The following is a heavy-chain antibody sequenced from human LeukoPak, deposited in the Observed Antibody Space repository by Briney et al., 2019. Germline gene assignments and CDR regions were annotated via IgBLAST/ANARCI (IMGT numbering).Heavy chain of an antibody. D-gene: IGHD3-22*01. J-gene: IGHJ4*02. CDR3: ARVRYYDSSGRYYFGY. CDR1: GGSISSYY. V-gene: IGHV4-4*07. CDR2: IYTSGST. Sequence: SETLSLTCTVSGGSISSYYWSWIRQPAGKGLEWIGRIYTSGSTNYNPSLKSRVTMSVDTSKNQFSLKLSSVTAADTAVYYCARVRYYDSSGRYYFGYWGQGTLVTVSS.